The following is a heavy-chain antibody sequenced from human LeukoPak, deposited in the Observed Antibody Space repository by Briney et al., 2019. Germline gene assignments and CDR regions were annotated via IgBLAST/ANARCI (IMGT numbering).Heavy chain of an antibody. Sequence: SETLSLTCTVSGGSISTTNYYWGWIRQSPGKGLEWFGCVYYSGSTYYNPSLKSRVTISVDTSQNQFSLQLTSVTAADTAVYYCARPVNVQWLVHDAFDIWGQGTMVTVSS. J-gene: IGHJ3*02. CDR2: VYYSGST. CDR3: ARPVNVQWLVHDAFDI. D-gene: IGHD6-19*01. V-gene: IGHV4-39*07. CDR1: GGSISTTNYY.